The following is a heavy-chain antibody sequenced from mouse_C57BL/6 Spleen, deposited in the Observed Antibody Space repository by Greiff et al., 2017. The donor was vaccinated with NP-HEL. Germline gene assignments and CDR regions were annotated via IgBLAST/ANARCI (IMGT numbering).Heavy chain of an antibody. CDR3: ARGLGRDYAMDY. D-gene: IGHD4-1*01. CDR1: GFTFSSYA. CDR2: ISDGGSYT. J-gene: IGHJ4*01. Sequence: EVNVVESGGGLVKPGGSLKLSCAASGFTFSSYAMSWVRQTPEKRLEWVATISDGGSYTYYPDNVKGRFTISRDNAKNNLYLQMSHLKSEDTAMYYCARGLGRDYAMDYWGQGTSVTVSS. V-gene: IGHV5-4*03.